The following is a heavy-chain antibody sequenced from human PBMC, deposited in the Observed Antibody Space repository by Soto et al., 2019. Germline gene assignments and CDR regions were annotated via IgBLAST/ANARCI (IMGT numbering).Heavy chain of an antibody. Sequence: ASVKVSCKASGYTFTSYDINWVRQATGQGLEWMGWMNPNSGNTGYAQKFQGRVTMTANESTSTAYMELSSLRSEDTAVYYCATTLLKYYDFWSGYHTPYYYGMDVWGQGTTVTVSS. D-gene: IGHD3-3*01. CDR2: MNPNSGNT. CDR3: ATTLLKYYDFWSGYHTPYYYGMDV. J-gene: IGHJ6*02. CDR1: GYTFTSYD. V-gene: IGHV1-8*01.